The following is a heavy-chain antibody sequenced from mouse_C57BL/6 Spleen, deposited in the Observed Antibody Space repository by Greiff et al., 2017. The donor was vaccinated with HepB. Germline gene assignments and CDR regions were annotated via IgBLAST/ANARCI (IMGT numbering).Heavy chain of an antibody. D-gene: IGHD4-1*01. V-gene: IGHV1-82*01. Sequence: QVQLQQSGPELVKPGASVKISCKASGYAFSSSWMNWVKQRPGKGLEWIGRIYPGDGDTNYNGKFKGKATLTADKSSSTAYMQLSSLTSEDSAVYFCARLSPGTGYYYAMDYWGQGTSVTVSS. CDR1: GYAFSSSW. J-gene: IGHJ4*01. CDR3: ARLSPGTGYYYAMDY. CDR2: IYPGDGDT.